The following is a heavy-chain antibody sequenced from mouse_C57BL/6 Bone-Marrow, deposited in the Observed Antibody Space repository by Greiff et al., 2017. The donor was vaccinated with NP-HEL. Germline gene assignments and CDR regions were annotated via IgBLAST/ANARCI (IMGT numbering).Heavy chain of an antibody. CDR2: IDPETGGT. CDR3: TRRIYYGSSNYYAMDY. J-gene: IGHJ4*01. V-gene: IGHV1-15*01. Sequence: VQLHQSGAELVRPGASVTLSCKASGYTFTDYEMHWVKQTPVHGLEWIGAIDPETGGTAYNQKFKGKAILTADKSSSTAYMELRSLTSEDSAVYYCTRRIYYGSSNYYAMDYWGQGTSVTVSS. D-gene: IGHD1-1*01. CDR1: GYTFTDYE.